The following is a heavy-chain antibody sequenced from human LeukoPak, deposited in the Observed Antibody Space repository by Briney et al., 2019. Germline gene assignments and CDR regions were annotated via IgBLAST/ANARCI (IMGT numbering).Heavy chain of an antibody. D-gene: IGHD1-1*01. V-gene: IGHV3-21*01. CDR1: GFTFSIYS. CDR2: ISGSSERI. J-gene: IGHJ3*02. CDR3: LTTGTGDAFDI. Sequence: PGGSLRLSCAASGFTFSIYSMNWVRQSPGKGLEWVASISGSSERIYYADSMRGRFTISRDNAKNSLFLEMNSLRAEDTAVYYCLTTGTGDAFDIWGQGTMVTVSS.